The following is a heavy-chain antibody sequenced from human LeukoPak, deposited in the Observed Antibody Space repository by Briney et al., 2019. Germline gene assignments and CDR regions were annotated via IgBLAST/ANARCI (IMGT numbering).Heavy chain of an antibody. CDR3: ARDYHDSVFQH. CDR1: GGSISSGGYY. V-gene: IGHV4-31*03. J-gene: IGHJ1*01. D-gene: IGHD2-15*01. Sequence: SETLSLTCTVSGGSISSGGYYWSWIRQHPGKGLEWIGYIYYSGSTYYNPSLKSRVTISVDTSKNQFSLKLSSVTAEDTAVYYCARDYHDSVFQHWGQGTLVTVSS. CDR2: IYYSGST.